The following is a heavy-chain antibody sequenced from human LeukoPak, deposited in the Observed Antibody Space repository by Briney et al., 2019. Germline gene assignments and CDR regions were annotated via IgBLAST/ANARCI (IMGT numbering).Heavy chain of an antibody. CDR3: ARHYYDSSGYYYVGWFDP. J-gene: IGHJ5*02. V-gene: IGHV4-4*07. D-gene: IGHD3-22*01. Sequence: SETPSLTCTVSGGSISSYYWSWIRQPAGKGLEWIGRIYTSGSTNYNPSLKSRVTMSVDTSKNQFSLKLSSVTAADTAVYYCARHYYDSSGYYYVGWFDPWGQGTLVTVSS. CDR1: GGSISSYY. CDR2: IYTSGST.